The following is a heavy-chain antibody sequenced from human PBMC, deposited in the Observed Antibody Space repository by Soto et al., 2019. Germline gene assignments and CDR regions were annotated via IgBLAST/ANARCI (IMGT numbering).Heavy chain of an antibody. D-gene: IGHD5-18*01. Sequence: ASVKVSCKVSGYTLTELSMHWVRQAPGKGLEWMGGFDPEDGETIYAQKFQGRVTMTEDTSTDTAYMELSSLRSEDTAVYYCATDKGGDTGYSYGRDAFDIWGQGTMVTVSS. V-gene: IGHV1-24*01. CDR2: FDPEDGET. CDR1: GYTLTELS. J-gene: IGHJ3*02. CDR3: ATDKGGDTGYSYGRDAFDI.